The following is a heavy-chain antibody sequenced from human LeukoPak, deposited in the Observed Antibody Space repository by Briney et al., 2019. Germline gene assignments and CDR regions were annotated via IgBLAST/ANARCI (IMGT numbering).Heavy chain of an antibody. J-gene: IGHJ4*02. D-gene: IGHD4-11*01. V-gene: IGHV4-59*08. Sequence: SETLSLTCTVSGGSISRYYWSWIRQPPGKGLEWIGYIYYSGSTNYNPSLKSRFTISVDTSKNQFSLRLSSVTAAATAVYSCDRGTAVTDGIAYWGQGPLVTVSS. CDR3: DRGTAVTDGIAY. CDR1: GGSISRYY. CDR2: IYYSGST.